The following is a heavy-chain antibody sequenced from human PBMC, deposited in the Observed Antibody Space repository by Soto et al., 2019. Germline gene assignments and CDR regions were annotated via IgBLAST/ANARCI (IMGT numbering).Heavy chain of an antibody. J-gene: IGHJ5*02. Sequence: SGGSVRLSCAASGFTFSSYSMNWDRPAPGKGLGWVSSISSSSSYIYYADSVKGRFTIARDNAKNSLYRQMSSVRAEDTDVYYCARDYDYVWGSYKPWFDPWGQGTLVTVSS. CDR1: GFTFSSYS. CDR3: ARDYDYVWGSYKPWFDP. D-gene: IGHD3-16*01. V-gene: IGHV3-21*01. CDR2: ISSSSSYI.